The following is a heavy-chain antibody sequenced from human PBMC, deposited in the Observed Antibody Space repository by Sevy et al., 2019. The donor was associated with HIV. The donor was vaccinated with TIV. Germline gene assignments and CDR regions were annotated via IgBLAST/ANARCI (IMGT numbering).Heavy chain of an antibody. V-gene: IGHV3-7*01. J-gene: IGHJ6*02. Sequence: GGSLRLSYAASGFAFSSSWMTWVRQAPGKGLEWVANIKQDGSEKYYVDFLKGEFTISRDNAKNSLYLQMNSLRAEDTDVYYCARLCTGFIYYYYYGMDVWGQGTTVTVSS. CDR1: GFAFSSSW. CDR2: IKQDGSEK. D-gene: IGHD2-2*01. CDR3: ARLCTGFIYYYYYGMDV.